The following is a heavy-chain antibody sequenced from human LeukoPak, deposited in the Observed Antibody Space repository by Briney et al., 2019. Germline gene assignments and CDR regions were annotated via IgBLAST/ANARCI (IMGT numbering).Heavy chain of an antibody. Sequence: GGSLRLSCAASGFTLSSYGMLWVRQAPGKGLEWVAVIWYDGSNKYYADSVKGRFTISRDNSKNTLYLQMNSLRAEDTAVYYCARAGGYDYVWGSYRYYSDYWGQGTLVTVSS. J-gene: IGHJ4*02. V-gene: IGHV3-33*01. CDR1: GFTLSSYG. CDR3: ARAGGYDYVWGSYRYYSDY. CDR2: IWYDGSNK. D-gene: IGHD3-16*02.